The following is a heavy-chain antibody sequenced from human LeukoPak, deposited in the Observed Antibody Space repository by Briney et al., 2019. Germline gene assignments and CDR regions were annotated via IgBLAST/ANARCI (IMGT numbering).Heavy chain of an antibody. CDR2: IYYTGNT. J-gene: IGHJ3*02. V-gene: IGHV4-59*01. Sequence: PSETLSLTCSVSGGSISSYYWNWIRQPPGKGLEWIGYIYYTGNTNHNPSLKSRVTISIDTSKNQFSLKLRSVTAADTAVYYCARVGVPGAFDIWGQGTMVTISS. CDR1: GGSISSYY. CDR3: ARVGVPGAFDI. D-gene: IGHD3-16*01.